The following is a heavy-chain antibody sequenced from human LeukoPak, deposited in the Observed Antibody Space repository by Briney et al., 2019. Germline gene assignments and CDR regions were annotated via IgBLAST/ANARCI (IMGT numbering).Heavy chain of an antibody. CDR2: INPSSGSS. Sequence: ASVKVSCKAPGYSFTSYFMHWVRQAPGQGLEWMGIINPSSGSSTYAQKFQGRVAMTGDTSTGTVYMELSSLRSEDTAVYYCAGALDQAFDSWGQGTLVTVSP. CDR1: GYSFTSYF. D-gene: IGHD1/OR15-1a*01. V-gene: IGHV1-46*01. J-gene: IGHJ4*02. CDR3: AGALDQAFDS.